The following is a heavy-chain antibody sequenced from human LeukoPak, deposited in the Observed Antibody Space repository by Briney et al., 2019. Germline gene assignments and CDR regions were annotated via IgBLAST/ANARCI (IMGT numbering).Heavy chain of an antibody. V-gene: IGHV1-8*01. CDR2: MSPNSGDT. J-gene: IGHJ4*02. CDR1: GYTFTSFD. Sequence: ASVKVSCKASGYTFTSFDINWVRQATGQRPEWMGWMSPNSGDTGYAQKFQDRVTMTRNTSISTAYMELSSLRSDDTAVYYCARGPPNWGYDYWGPGTLVTVSS. CDR3: ARGPPNWGYDY. D-gene: IGHD7-27*01.